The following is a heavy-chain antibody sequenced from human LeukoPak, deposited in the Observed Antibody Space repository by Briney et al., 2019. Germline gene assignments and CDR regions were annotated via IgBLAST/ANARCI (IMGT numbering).Heavy chain of an antibody. CDR3: ARASSSSLFDY. V-gene: IGHV3-53*01. Sequence: GGSLRLSCAASGFTVSSNYMSWVRQAPGKGLEWVSVIYSGGSTYYADSVKGRFTISRDNSKNTLYLQMNSLRAEDTVVYYCARASSSSLFDYWGQGTLVTVSS. CDR2: IYSGGST. CDR1: GFTVSSNY. J-gene: IGHJ4*02. D-gene: IGHD6-6*01.